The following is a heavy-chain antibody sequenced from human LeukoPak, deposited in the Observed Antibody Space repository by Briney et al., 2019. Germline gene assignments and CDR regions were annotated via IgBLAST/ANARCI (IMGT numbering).Heavy chain of an antibody. Sequence: PGGSLRLSCVASGFTFSGYWMSWVRQAPGKGPEWVANIKQDGSEDYYVDSVKGRFTISRDNAKNSLYLQMNSLRAEDTAVYYCARDQYNSYSSSWTGYYYYYMDVWGKGTTVTISS. J-gene: IGHJ6*03. CDR1: GFTFSGYW. CDR2: IKQDGSED. CDR3: ARDQYNSYSSSWTGYYYYYMDV. D-gene: IGHD6-13*01. V-gene: IGHV3-7*01.